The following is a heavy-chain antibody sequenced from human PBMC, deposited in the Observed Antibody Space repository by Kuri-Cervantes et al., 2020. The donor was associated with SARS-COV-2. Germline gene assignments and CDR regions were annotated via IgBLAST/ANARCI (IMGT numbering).Heavy chain of an antibody. D-gene: IGHD3-3*01. J-gene: IGHJ4*02. Sequence: GGSLRLSCTASGFTFGDYAMSWVRQAPGKGLEWVGFIRSKAYGGTTEYAASVKGRFTISRDDSKSTAYLQMNSLKTEDTAVYYCTRNDFWSGYYLDYWGQGTLVTVSS. CDR3: TRNDFWSGYYLDY. CDR1: GFTFGDYA. CDR2: IRSKAYGGTT. V-gene: IGHV3-49*04.